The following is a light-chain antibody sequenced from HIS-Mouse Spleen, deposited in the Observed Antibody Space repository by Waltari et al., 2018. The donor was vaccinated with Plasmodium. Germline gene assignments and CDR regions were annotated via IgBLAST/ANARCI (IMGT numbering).Light chain of an antibody. CDR2: WAS. J-gene: IGKJ4*01. V-gene: IGKV4-1*01. CDR1: QSVLSSSNNKNY. Sequence: DIVMTQSPDSLAVSLGERATLNCKSSQSVLSSSNNKNYLAWYQQKPGQPPKLPMYWASTRESGVPDRFSGSGSGTDFTLTISSLQAEDVAVYYCQQYYSTPLTFGGGTKVEIK. CDR3: QQYYSTPLT.